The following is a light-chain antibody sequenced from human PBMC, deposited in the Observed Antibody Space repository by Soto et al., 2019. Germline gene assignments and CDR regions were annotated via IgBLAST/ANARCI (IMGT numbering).Light chain of an antibody. CDR2: GVS. CDR3: QRYNNWLGIT. J-gene: IGKJ5*01. CDR1: QSVTNN. Sequence: DIVMTQTPLSLPVTPGEPASISCRSSQSVTNNQFAWFRQKPGQAPRLLIWGVSNRATGIPDRFSGSGSGTEFTLTISSLQSEDFAVYYCQRYNNWLGITFGQGTRLEIK. V-gene: IGKV3D-15*01.